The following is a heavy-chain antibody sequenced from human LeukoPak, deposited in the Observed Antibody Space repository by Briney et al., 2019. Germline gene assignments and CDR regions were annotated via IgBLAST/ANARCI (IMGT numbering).Heavy chain of an antibody. J-gene: IGHJ6*03. D-gene: IGHD3-22*01. CDR2: ISWNSGSI. Sequence: PGGSLRLSCAASGFTFDDYAMHWVRQAPGKGLEWVSGISWNSGSIGYADPVKGRFTISRDNAKNSLYLQMNSLRAEDMPLYYCAKGNFYDSSGYAYYYMDVWGKGTTVTVSS. CDR3: AKGNFYDSSGYAYYYMDV. CDR1: GFTFDDYA. V-gene: IGHV3-9*03.